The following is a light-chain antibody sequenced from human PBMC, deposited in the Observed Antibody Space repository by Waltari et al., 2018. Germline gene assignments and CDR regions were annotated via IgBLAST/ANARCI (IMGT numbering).Light chain of an antibody. CDR1: PSISTW. CDR2: KAS. Sequence: DIQMTQSPSTLSASVGDRVTITCRSSPSISTWLDWYQQKPGKAPILLIYKASTLESGVPSRFSGSGSGTEFTLTISSLQPDDFATYYCQQYNSYSWTFGQGTKVEIK. CDR3: QQYNSYSWT. V-gene: IGKV1-5*03. J-gene: IGKJ1*01.